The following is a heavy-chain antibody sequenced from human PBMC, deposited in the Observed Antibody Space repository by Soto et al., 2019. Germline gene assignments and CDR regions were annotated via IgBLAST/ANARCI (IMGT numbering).Heavy chain of an antibody. D-gene: IGHD5-12*01. CDR2: IKSKIDGGTR. Sequence: EVQLVESGGGLVKPGGSLRLSCAGSGFTFTNAWMNWVRQAPGKGLEWVGRIKSKIDGGTRDYGAHVKGRFAISRDDSKTTLFLQMNSLKTEDTAVYYCSTGGDSVGYRNYFHYWGQGTLVTVSS. CDR3: STGGDSVGYRNYFHY. J-gene: IGHJ4*02. V-gene: IGHV3-15*01. CDR1: GFTFTNAW.